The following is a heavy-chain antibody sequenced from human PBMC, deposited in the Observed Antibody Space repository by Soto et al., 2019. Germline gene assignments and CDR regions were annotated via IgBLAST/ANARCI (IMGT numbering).Heavy chain of an antibody. CDR3: AAREEGLTTLGRDY. CDR1: GFTFTSSA. CDR2: IVVGSGNT. Sequence: AASVKVSCKASGFTFTSSAMQWVRQARGQRLEWIGWIVVGSGNTNYAQKFQERVTITRDMSTSTAYMELSSLRSEDTAVYYCAAREEGLTTLGRDYWGQGTLVTVSS. V-gene: IGHV1-58*02. J-gene: IGHJ4*02. D-gene: IGHD1-1*01.